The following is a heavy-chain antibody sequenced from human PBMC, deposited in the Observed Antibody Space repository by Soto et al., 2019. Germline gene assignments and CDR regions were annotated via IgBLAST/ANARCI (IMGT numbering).Heavy chain of an antibody. J-gene: IGHJ4*02. CDR2: ISYDGSNQ. Sequence: GGSLRLSCAASGFTFSNYAIHWVRQAPGKGLEWVGVISYDGSNQYYADSVKGRFTMSRDNSKNTVYLQMTSLRGDDTAVYYCARDSLRGHCTTPGSCGTSGFFDYWGQGTLVTVSS. CDR3: ARDSLRGHCTTPGSCGTSGFFDY. CDR1: GFTFSNYA. V-gene: IGHV3-30*04. D-gene: IGHD2-8*01.